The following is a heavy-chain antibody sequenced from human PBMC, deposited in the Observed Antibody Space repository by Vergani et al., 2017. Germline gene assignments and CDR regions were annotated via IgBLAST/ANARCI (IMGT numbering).Heavy chain of an antibody. Sequence: QVQLQQWGGGLLKPSETLSLTCVVNGGSFTSYHWTWIRQSPGEGLGWVGDIDHTGRPDYNPSLKSRLTMSVDKSRNQFSLTLNSVTATDTAIYFCARVNTETNGHLYYCYYMDVWGQGTAVTVS. V-gene: IGHV4-34*01. CDR3: ARVNTETNGHLYYCYYMDV. D-gene: IGHD4-11*01. CDR1: GGSFTSYH. CDR2: IDHTGRP. J-gene: IGHJ6*03.